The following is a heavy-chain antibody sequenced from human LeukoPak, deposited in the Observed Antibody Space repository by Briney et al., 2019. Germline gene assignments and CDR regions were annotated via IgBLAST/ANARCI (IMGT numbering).Heavy chain of an antibody. Sequence: TSETLSLTCTVSGGSISSYYWSWIRQPPGKGLEWIWYIYYSGSTNYNPSLKSRVTISVDTSKNQFSLKLSSVTAADTAVYYCARDVRSGYYYYYMDVWGKGTTVTVSS. CDR3: ARDVRSGYYYYYMDV. V-gene: IGHV4-59*01. J-gene: IGHJ6*03. CDR1: GGSISSYY. D-gene: IGHD3-16*01. CDR2: IYYSGST.